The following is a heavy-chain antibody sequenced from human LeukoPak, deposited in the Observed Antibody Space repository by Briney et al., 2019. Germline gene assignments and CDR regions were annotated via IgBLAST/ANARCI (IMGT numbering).Heavy chain of an antibody. CDR1: GFTFDDYA. CDR3: AKDIRMGIIYYFDY. V-gene: IGHV3-9*01. J-gene: IGHJ4*01. D-gene: IGHD1-14*01. CDR2: ISWDSGSL. Sequence: GGSLRLSCAASGFTFDDYAMHWVRQAPGKGLEWVSGISWDSGSLGYADSVKGRFTISRDNAKNSLYLQMNSLRAEDTALYYCAKDIRMGIIYYFDYWGHGTLVTVSS.